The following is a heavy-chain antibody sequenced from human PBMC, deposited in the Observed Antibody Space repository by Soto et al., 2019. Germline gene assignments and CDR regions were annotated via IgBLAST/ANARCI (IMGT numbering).Heavy chain of an antibody. CDR2: MNPNSGNT. CDR3: ARVMITFGGVIAVNWFDP. Sequence: GASVKVSCKASGYTFTSYDINWVRQATGQGLEWMGWMNPNSGNTGYAQKFQGRVTMTRNTSISTAYMELSSLRSEDTAVYYCARVMITFGGVIAVNWFDPWGQGTLVTVSS. V-gene: IGHV1-8*01. CDR1: GYTFTSYD. D-gene: IGHD3-16*02. J-gene: IGHJ5*02.